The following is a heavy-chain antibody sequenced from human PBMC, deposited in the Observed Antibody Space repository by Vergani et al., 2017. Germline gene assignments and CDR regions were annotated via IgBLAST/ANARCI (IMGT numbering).Heavy chain of an antibody. CDR1: GRSISSGDYY. V-gene: IGHV4-30-4*08. CDR2: IYYSGST. D-gene: IGHD2-15*01. J-gene: IGHJ6*02. CDR3: ARASLGYCSGGSCYPRGYYYYYGMDV. Sequence: QVQLQESGPGLVKPSQTLSLTCTVSGRSISSGDYYWSWIRQPPGKGLEWIGYIYYSGSTYYNPSLKSRVTISVDTSKNQFSLKLSSVTAADTAVYYCARASLGYCSGGSCYPRGYYYYYGMDVWGQGTTVTVSS.